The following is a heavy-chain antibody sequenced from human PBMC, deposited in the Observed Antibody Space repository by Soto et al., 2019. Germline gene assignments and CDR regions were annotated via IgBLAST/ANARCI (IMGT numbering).Heavy chain of an antibody. CDR1: GYTLTELS. J-gene: IGHJ3*02. CDR3: ATASGSSWSYWGDAFDI. Sequence: GASVKVSCKVSGYTLTELSMHWVRQAPGKGLEWMGGFDPEDGETIYAQKFQGRVTMTEDTSTDTAYMELSSLRSEDTAVYYCATASGSSWSYWGDAFDIWGQGTMVTVSS. CDR2: FDPEDGET. D-gene: IGHD6-13*01. V-gene: IGHV1-24*01.